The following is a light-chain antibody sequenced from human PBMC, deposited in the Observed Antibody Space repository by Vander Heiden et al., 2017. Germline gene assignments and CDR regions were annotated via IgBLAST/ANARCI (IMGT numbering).Light chain of an antibody. V-gene: IGLV2-14*01. CDR1: RSDVGGYNY. J-gene: IGLJ1*01. CDR3: SSFTRNSLHV. CDR2: EVS. Sequence: QSALTQPASVSGCPGQAITFSSTGTRSDVGGYNYVSWYQQHPGKAPKLMIYEVSNRSSGVSNRFSGSKSGNTASLTISGLQTEDEADYYCSSFTRNSLHVFGTGTKVTVL.